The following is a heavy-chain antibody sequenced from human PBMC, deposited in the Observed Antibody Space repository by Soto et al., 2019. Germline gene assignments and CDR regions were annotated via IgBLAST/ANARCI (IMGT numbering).Heavy chain of an antibody. J-gene: IGHJ6*02. D-gene: IGHD2-21*02. CDR3: AREDDGGDRDYYGLDV. V-gene: IGHV4-30-4*08. CDR2: IHFSGSV. Sequence: QVQLQQSGPGLVKPSQTLSLTCTVSGGSISGDYYHWTWIRQSPGKGLEWIGYIHFSGSVLYNPSFKSRPTISVDTSKNQFSLHLRSGTVADTAVYFCAREDDGGDRDYYGLDVWGQGTTVTVSS. CDR1: GGSISGDYYH.